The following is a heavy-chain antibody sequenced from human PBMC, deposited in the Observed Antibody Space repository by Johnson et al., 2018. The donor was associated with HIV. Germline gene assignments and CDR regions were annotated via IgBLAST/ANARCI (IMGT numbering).Heavy chain of an antibody. CDR3: AKVMHGYSYGYMNHDAFDI. J-gene: IGHJ3*02. Sequence: QVQLVESGGGVVQPGRSVRLSCAASGFIFSSYGMHWVRQAPGKGLEWVAVIWSDGSDKYYADYVKGRFTISRDTSRNTVYLQMNSLRAEDTAFYYCAKVMHGYSYGYMNHDAFDIWGQGTMVTVSS. CDR2: IWSDGSDK. V-gene: IGHV3-33*06. CDR1: GFIFSSYG. D-gene: IGHD5-18*01.